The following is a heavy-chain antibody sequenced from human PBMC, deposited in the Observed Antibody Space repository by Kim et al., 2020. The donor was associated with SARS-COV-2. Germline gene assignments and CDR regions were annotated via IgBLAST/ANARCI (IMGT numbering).Heavy chain of an antibody. Sequence: SETLSLTCAVYGGSFSGYYWSWIRQPPGKGLEWIGEINHSGSTNYNPSLKSRVTISVDTSKNQFSLKLSSVTAADTAVYYCATSGYSYFSATAQWGQGTLVTVSS. J-gene: IGHJ4*02. CDR2: INHSGST. D-gene: IGHD5-18*01. CDR1: GGSFSGYY. CDR3: ATSGYSYFSATAQ. V-gene: IGHV4-34*01.